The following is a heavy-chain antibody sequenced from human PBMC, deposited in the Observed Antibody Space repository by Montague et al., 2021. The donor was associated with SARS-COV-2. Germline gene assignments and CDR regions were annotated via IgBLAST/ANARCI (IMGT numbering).Heavy chain of an antibody. CDR1: GFTFDDYA. Sequence: SQRLSCAASGFTFDDYAMHWVRQAPGKGLEWVSLISWDGGSTYYADSVKGRFTISRDNSKNSLYLQMNSLRAEDTALYYCAKDIERLRWGDYGMDVWGQGTTVTVSS. CDR3: AKDIERLRWGDYGMDV. J-gene: IGHJ6*02. V-gene: IGHV3-43D*03. CDR2: ISWDGGST. D-gene: IGHD4-23*01.